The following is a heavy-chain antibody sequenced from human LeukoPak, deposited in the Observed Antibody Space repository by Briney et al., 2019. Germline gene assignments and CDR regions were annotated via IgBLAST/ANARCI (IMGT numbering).Heavy chain of an antibody. V-gene: IGHV3-30*02. Sequence: GGSLRLSCAASGFTFTSYAMNWVRQAPGKGLEWVAVIWYGGSNKYYADSVKGRFTISRDNSKNTLYLQMNSLRAEDTAVYYCAKSDYYYYMDVWGKGTTVTVSS. CDR3: AKSDYYYYMDV. J-gene: IGHJ6*03. CDR2: IWYGGSNK. CDR1: GFTFTSYA.